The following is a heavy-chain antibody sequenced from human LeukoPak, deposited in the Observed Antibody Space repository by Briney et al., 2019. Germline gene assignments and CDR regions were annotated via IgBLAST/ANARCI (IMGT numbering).Heavy chain of an antibody. D-gene: IGHD3-10*01. CDR3: AKDPLGFTMVGGVIWAGSMGYYFNY. CDR2: LSGSGGST. Sequence: GGSLRLSCAASGFTFSSYAMSWVRQAPGKGLDWVSALSGSGGSTYYADSVKGRFTISRDNSKNTLYLQMNSLRVEDTAVYYCAKDPLGFTMVGGVIWAGSMGYYFNYGGRGPLVTVSS. J-gene: IGHJ4*02. V-gene: IGHV3-23*01. CDR1: GFTFSSYA.